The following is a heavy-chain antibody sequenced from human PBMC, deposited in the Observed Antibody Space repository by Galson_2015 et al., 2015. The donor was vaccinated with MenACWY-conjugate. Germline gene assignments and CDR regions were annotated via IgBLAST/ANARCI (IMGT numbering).Heavy chain of an antibody. V-gene: IGHV3-48*02. CDR2: ISSAGSSI. CDR3: ARMHGGYVDY. CDR1: GFTFSSNT. J-gene: IGHJ4*02. D-gene: IGHD2-15*01. Sequence: SLRLSCAASGFTFSSNTMNWVRQAPGKGLEWVSSISSAGSSIYYADSVKGRFTISRDNAENSLYLQMNSLRDEDTAVYFCARMHGGYVDYWGQGALVTVSS.